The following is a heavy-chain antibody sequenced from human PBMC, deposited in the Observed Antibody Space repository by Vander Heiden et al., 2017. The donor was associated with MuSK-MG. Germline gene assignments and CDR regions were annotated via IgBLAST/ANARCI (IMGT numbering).Heavy chain of an antibody. CDR3: AKDPNDDGEYGAFDY. Sequence: QVHLQESGPGPVKPSETLSLTCTVSGGSISSYYWSWIRQPAGKGLEWIGHIYSSGSTKYNPSRNSRVTMSVDTSKNQVSMKLSSVTAADTAVYYCAKDPNDDGEYGAFDYWGQGTLVTVSS. D-gene: IGHD4-17*01. CDR2: IYSSGST. J-gene: IGHJ4*02. CDR1: GGSISSYY. V-gene: IGHV4-4*07.